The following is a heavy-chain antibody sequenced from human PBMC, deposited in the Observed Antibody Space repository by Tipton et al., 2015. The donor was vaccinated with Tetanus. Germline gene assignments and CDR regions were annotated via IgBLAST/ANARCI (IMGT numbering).Heavy chain of an antibody. CDR2: IDPNSGGT. J-gene: IGHJ6*02. Sequence: QLVQSGAEVKKPGASVKVSCKASGYTFTGYYIYWVRQAPGQGLEWMGWIDPNSGGTVYAQKLQGRVTMTRDASISTAYMELRSLRSDDTAVYYCARDRGDYIYYGMDVWGPGTTVTV. D-gene: IGHD3-22*01. CDR1: GYTFTGYY. V-gene: IGHV1-2*02. CDR3: ARDRGDYIYYGMDV.